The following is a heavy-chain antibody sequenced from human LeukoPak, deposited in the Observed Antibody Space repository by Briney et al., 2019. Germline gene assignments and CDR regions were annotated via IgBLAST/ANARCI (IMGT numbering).Heavy chain of an antibody. Sequence: PWETLSLTCTVSGGSISSYYWSWIRQPPGKGLEWIGYIYYSGSTNYNPSLKSRVTISVDTSKNQFSLKLSSVTAADTAVYYCASSSVEYFDYWGQGTLVTVSS. V-gene: IGHV4-59*01. D-gene: IGHD5/OR15-5a*01. CDR1: GGSISSYY. J-gene: IGHJ4*02. CDR3: ASSSVEYFDY. CDR2: IYYSGST.